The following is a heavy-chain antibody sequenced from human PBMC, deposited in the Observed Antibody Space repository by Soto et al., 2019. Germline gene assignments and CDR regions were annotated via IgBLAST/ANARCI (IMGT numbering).Heavy chain of an antibody. V-gene: IGHV1-3*01. J-gene: IGHJ4*02. D-gene: IGHD5-18*01. CDR2: IDAGIGIS. Sequence: ASVKVSCKTSGYTITSYALHWVRQAPGQRLEWMGWIDAGIGISKYSQNFQGRVTITRDTSASTAYMELSSLRSEDTAVYYCARGYTYGSYFDYWGQGTLVTVSS. CDR3: ARGYTYGSYFDY. CDR1: GYTITSYA.